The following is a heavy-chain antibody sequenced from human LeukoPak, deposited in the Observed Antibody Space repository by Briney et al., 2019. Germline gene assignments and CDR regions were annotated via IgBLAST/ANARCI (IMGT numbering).Heavy chain of an antibody. CDR1: GFTFGNYW. D-gene: IGHD2-2*01. V-gene: IGHV3-7*01. CDR2: IQQHGSET. CDR3: ATYSSSNGREFQY. J-gene: IGHJ1*01. Sequence: GGSLRPSCEGSGFTFGNYWMSWVRQAPGKGLEWVANIQQHGSETYYGDSVKGRFTISRDNAKNSLYLQMNSLRAEDTAVYYCATYSSSNGREFQYWGQGTLVTVSS.